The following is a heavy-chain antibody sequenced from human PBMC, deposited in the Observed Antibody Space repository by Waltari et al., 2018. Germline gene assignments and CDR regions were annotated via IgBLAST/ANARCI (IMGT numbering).Heavy chain of an antibody. Sequence: QVQLVQSGTEVIKPGASVKVSCKASGYTFTDKYLHWVRQAPGQGLEWMGWSFPKNGGTVYAQKFQGRVTMTSDTSINTIYMELNWLTSDDTAVYYCARGTVAGKDFWGQGTLVTVSS. CDR2: SFPKNGGT. J-gene: IGHJ4*02. CDR1: GYTFTDKY. V-gene: IGHV1-2*02. D-gene: IGHD6-19*01. CDR3: ARGTVAGKDF.